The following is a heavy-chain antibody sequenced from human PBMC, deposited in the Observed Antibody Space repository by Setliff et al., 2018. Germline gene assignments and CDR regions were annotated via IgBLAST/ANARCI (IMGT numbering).Heavy chain of an antibody. Sequence: ASVKVSCKASGYSFNDYGVNWVRQAPGQGLEWVGWIIPYTGKTYYAPKFEGRVIMTTDSSTTTAYLDLRSLRSDDTATYYCSRLVRFCTKISCQRLLGGDFWGQGALVTVSS. V-gene: IGHV1-18*01. CDR3: SRLVRFCTKISCQRLLGGDF. J-gene: IGHJ4*02. D-gene: IGHD2-2*01. CDR2: IIPYTGKT. CDR1: GYSFNDYG.